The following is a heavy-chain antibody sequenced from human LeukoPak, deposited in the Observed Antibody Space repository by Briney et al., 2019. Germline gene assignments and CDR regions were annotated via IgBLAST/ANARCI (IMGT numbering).Heavy chain of an antibody. CDR1: GFTFDDCG. Sequence: GGSLRLPCAASGFTFDDCGMSWVRQAPGKGLEWVSGINWNGGSTGYADSVKGRFTISRDNAKNSLYLQMNSLRAEDTALYYCAREPYYYGSGSYNWFDPWGQGTLVTVSS. V-gene: IGHV3-20*04. D-gene: IGHD3-10*01. J-gene: IGHJ5*02. CDR3: AREPYYYGSGSYNWFDP. CDR2: INWNGGST.